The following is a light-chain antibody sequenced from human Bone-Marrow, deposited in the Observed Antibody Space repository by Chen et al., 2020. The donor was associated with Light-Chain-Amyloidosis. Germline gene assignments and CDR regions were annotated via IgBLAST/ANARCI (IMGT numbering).Light chain of an antibody. J-gene: IGLJ3*02. Sequence: SYLLTQPSSLSVAPAQTATISCGGNNIGSTSVHWYQQTPGQAPLLFVYDDSDRPSGIPERLSGSNSGNTATLTISRVEAGDEADYYCQVWDRSSDRPVFGGGTKLTVL. CDR3: QVWDRSSDRPV. CDR2: DDS. V-gene: IGLV3-21*02. CDR1: NIGSTS.